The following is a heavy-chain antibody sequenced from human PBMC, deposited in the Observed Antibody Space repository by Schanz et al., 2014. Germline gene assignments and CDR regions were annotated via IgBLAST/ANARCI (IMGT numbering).Heavy chain of an antibody. J-gene: IGHJ3*02. CDR2: INSGGSST. V-gene: IGHV3-23*03. CDR1: GFTFSSYS. Sequence: EVHLLESGGSLVQPGGSLRLSCAASGFTFSSYSMRWVRQAPGKGLVWVSRINSGGSSTNYADSVKGRFTISRDNAKNTLYLQMNTLRAEDTAVYYCAKGRFGELSAFDIWGQGTMVTVSS. D-gene: IGHD3-10*01. CDR3: AKGRFGELSAFDI.